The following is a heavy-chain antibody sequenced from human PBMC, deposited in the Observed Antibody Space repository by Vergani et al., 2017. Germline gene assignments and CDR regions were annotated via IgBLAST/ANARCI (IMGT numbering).Heavy chain of an antibody. V-gene: IGHV1-46*01. J-gene: IGHJ6*02. D-gene: IGHD6-13*01. Sequence: QVQVVQSGAEVKKSGASVKVSCKTSGYTFSNYYMHWVRQAPGQGLEWMGIINPSGGHTNYAQKFQGRVTMTRDTSKNQFSLKLSSVTAADTAVYYCARGKLVPYYYYYGMDVWGQGTTVTVSS. CDR3: ARGKLVPYYYYYGMDV. CDR1: GYTFSNYY. CDR2: INPSGGHT.